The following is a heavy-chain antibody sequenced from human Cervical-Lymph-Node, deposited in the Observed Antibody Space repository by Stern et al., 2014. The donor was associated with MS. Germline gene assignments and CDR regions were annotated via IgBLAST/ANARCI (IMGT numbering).Heavy chain of an antibody. Sequence: QLQLQESGPGLVKPSETLSLTCTVSGGSITSSNSYWAWIRQPPGKGLEWIGSLHYSGSTYSNPSLKSRLSISRAPSKADFSLTLGSVTAADTAVYYCAGLKIRRDVSTVTIQHFQHWGQGTLVTVSS. D-gene: IGHD4-17*01. CDR1: GGSITSSNSY. V-gene: IGHV4-39*01. CDR2: LHYSGST. J-gene: IGHJ1*01. CDR3: AGLKIRRDVSTVTIQHFQH.